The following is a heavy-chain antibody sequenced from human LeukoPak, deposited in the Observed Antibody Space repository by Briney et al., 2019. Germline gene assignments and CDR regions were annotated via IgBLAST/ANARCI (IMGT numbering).Heavy chain of an antibody. D-gene: IGHD6-19*01. CDR2: ISSNSSTI. J-gene: IGHJ6*02. CDR3: ARGNRWLVFYYYGMDV. CDR1: GFTFSSYS. V-gene: IGHV3-48*01. Sequence: PGGSLRLSCAASGFTFSSYSMNWVRQAPGKGLEWVSYISSNSSTIYYADSVKGRFTISRDNAKNSLYLQMNSLRAEDTAVYYCARGNRWLVFYYYGMDVWGQGTTVTVSS.